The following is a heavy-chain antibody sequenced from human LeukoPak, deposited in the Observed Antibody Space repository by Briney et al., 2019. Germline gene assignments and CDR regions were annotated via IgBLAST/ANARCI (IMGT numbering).Heavy chain of an antibody. CDR1: GGSISSNNYN. Sequence: PSETLSLTCTVSGGSISSNNYNWGWIRQPPGKGLEWIGNIYYSGSTYYNPSLKSRVTISVDTSKNQFSLKLSSVTAADTAVYYGAREVAGTPWIDYWGQGTLATVSS. J-gene: IGHJ4*02. D-gene: IGHD6-19*01. CDR3: AREVAGTPWIDY. V-gene: IGHV4-39*02. CDR2: IYYSGST.